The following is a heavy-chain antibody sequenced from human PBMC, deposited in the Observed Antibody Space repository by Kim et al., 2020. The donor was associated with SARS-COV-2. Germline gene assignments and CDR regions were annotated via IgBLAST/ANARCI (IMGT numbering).Heavy chain of an antibody. CDR1: GFIFRSYW. CDR2: IKQDGSDK. Sequence: GGSLRLSCAASGFIFRSYWMTWVRQAPGKGVEWVANIKQDGSDKYYVDSVKGRFTISRDNAKNSVYLQMNSLRAEDTAVYYCGRDSERSRSWPDLFDFWGQGTLVTVSS. V-gene: IGHV3-7*01. CDR3: GRDSERSRSWPDLFDF. J-gene: IGHJ4*02. D-gene: IGHD6-13*01.